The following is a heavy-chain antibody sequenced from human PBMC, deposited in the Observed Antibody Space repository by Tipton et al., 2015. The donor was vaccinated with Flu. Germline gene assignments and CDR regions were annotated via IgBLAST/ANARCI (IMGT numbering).Heavy chain of an antibody. V-gene: IGHV5-51*03. CDR3: ARRGALGAFDI. CDR1: GNSFATYW. D-gene: IGHD3-10*01. CDR2: IYPSDSDT. Sequence: VQLVQSGPEVKKPGESLNISCKDSGNSFATYWIGWVRQVPGKGLEWLGIIYPSDSDTRYNPSFQGHLIFSVDMSKTTAYLQWSSLAASDTATYYCARRGALGAFDIWGQGTLVTVSS. J-gene: IGHJ3*02.